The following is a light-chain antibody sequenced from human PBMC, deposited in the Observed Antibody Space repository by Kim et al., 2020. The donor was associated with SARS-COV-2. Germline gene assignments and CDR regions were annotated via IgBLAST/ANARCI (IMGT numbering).Light chain of an antibody. V-gene: IGLV1-47*01. J-gene: IGLJ2*01. CDR2: RNN. CDR1: SSNIGSNT. Sequence: QRVTISCSGSSSNIGSNTVNWYQQLPGTAPKLLIYRNNQRPSGVPDRFSGSKSGTSASLAISGLRSEDEADYYCAAWDDSLSGLVVFGGGTQLTVL. CDR3: AAWDDSLSGLVV.